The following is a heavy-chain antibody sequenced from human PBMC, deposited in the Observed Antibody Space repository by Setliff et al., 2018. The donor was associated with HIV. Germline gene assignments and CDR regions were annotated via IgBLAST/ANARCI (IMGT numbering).Heavy chain of an antibody. J-gene: IGHJ6*03. Sequence: GASVKVSCKTSGYMFIAYGMSWVRRAPGQGLEWMGWIGPYNGRTEYAQEFQGRVSLTIDTSASTAYMELRSLRSDDTAVFYCAREFYHYDSSDYYSDYYYYYMDVWGKGTTVTVSS. D-gene: IGHD3-22*01. CDR2: IGPYNGRT. CDR3: AREFYHYDSSDYYSDYYYYYMDV. V-gene: IGHV1-18*01. CDR1: GYMFIAYG.